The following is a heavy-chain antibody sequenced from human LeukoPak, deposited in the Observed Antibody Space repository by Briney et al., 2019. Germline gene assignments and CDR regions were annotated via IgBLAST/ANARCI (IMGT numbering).Heavy chain of an antibody. CDR1: GFTFSDYY. J-gene: IGHJ4*02. V-gene: IGHV3-11*01. D-gene: IGHD3-3*01. CDR2: ISSSGSTI. Sequence: PGGSLTLSCAASGFTFSDYYMSLVREAPGKGLEWVSYISSSGSTIYYADSVKGRFTISSDNAKNSLYLQMNSLRAEDTAVYYGARVPDYDFWSPVDYWGQGTLVTVSS. CDR3: ARVPDYDFWSPVDY.